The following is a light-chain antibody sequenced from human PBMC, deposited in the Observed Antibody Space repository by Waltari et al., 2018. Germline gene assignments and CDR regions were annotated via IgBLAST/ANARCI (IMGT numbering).Light chain of an antibody. J-gene: IGKJ1*01. CDR1: QSVSRT. CDR2: DAS. V-gene: IGKV3-20*01. CDR3: QKYGTLPAT. Sequence: EIVLTQSPGTLSLSPGERATLSCRASQSVSRTLAWYQQKPGQAPRLLIYDASTWATGIPDRFSGSGSGTDFSLTISRLEPEDFAVYYCQKYGTLPATFGQGTKVQIE.